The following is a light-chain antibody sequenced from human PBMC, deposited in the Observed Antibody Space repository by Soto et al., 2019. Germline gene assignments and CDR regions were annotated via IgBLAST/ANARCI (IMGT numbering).Light chain of an antibody. Sequence: AIRMTQSPSSFSASTGDRVTITCRASQGISSYLAWYQQKPGKAPKLLIYAASTLQSGVPSRFSGSGSGTDFTLTISCLQSEDFATYYCQQYTSLPYTFGQGTKLEL. V-gene: IGKV1-8*01. CDR1: QGISSY. CDR3: QQYTSLPYT. J-gene: IGKJ2*01. CDR2: AAS.